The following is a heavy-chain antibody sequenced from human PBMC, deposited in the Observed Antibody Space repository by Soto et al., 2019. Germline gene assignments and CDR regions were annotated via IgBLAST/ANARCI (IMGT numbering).Heavy chain of an antibody. CDR3: AREGAAPYYYYGMDV. J-gene: IGHJ6*02. CDR1: GGSISSGGYF. V-gene: IGHV4-31*03. CDR2: IYYSGST. D-gene: IGHD6-6*01. Sequence: QVQLQESGPGLVKPSQTLSLTCTVSGGSISSGGYFWSWIRQHPGKGLEWIGFIYYSGSTDYNPSLMSRVTLSVDSSKNKFSLKLSSVTAADTAVYYCAREGAAPYYYYGMDVWGQGTTVTVSS.